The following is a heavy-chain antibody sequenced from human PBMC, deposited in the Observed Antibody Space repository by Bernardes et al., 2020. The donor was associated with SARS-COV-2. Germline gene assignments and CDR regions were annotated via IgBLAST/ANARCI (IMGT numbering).Heavy chain of an antibody. V-gene: IGHV1-2*02. D-gene: IGHD3-22*01. CDR2: INPNSGGT. Sequence: ASVKVSCKASGYPFTGYYMHWVRQAPGQGLEWMGWINPNSGGTNYAQNFQGRVTMTRDTSISTAYMELSRLRSDDTAMYYCALPPSNYDRYGMDVWGQGTTVTVSS. J-gene: IGHJ6*02. CDR1: GYPFTGYY. CDR3: ALPPSNYDRYGMDV.